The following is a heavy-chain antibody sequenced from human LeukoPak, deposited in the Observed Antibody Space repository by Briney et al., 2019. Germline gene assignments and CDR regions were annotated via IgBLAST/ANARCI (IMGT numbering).Heavy chain of an antibody. J-gene: IGHJ4*02. CDR2: INHSGST. Sequence: SETLSLTCAVYGGSFSGYYWSWIRQPPGKGLEWIGKINHSGSTNYNPSLKSRVTISVDTSKNQFFLKLNSVTAADTAVYYCARGRPYSGGYHLDYWGQGTLVTVSA. CDR3: ARGRPYSGGYHLDY. CDR1: GGSFSGYY. V-gene: IGHV4-34*01. D-gene: IGHD1-26*01.